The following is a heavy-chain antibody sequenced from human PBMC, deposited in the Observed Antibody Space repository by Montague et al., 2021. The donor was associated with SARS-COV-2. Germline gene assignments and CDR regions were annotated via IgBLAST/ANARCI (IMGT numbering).Heavy chain of an antibody. J-gene: IGHJ4*02. Sequence: TLSLTCTVSGGSISSSGYYWSWIRQHPGDGPGWIGFIYNGGSTHSSPSLQGRVTISLDTSENQFSLNLSSVTAADTAVYFCARGSGNLVRGYHLDFWGQGTLVTVSS. CDR2: IYNGGST. CDR3: ARGSGNLVRGYHLDF. CDR1: GGSISSSGYY. D-gene: IGHD3-10*01. V-gene: IGHV4-31*03.